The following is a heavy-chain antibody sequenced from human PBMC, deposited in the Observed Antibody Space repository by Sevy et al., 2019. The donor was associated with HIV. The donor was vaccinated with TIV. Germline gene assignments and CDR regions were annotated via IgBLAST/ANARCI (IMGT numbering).Heavy chain of an antibody. Sequence: GGSLRLSCAASGFTFSNYWMTWVRQAPGKGLEWVANIKRDGSERYYVASVKGRFTISRDNAKNSLYLRMNSLRADDTAVYYCARDCSSTTCLWGLDVWGQGTTVTVSS. CDR1: GFTFSNYW. J-gene: IGHJ6*02. CDR3: ARDCSSTTCLWGLDV. D-gene: IGHD2-2*01. CDR2: IKRDGSER. V-gene: IGHV3-7*03.